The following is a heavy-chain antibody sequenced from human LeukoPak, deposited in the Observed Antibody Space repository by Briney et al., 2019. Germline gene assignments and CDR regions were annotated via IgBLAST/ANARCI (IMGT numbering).Heavy chain of an antibody. Sequence: SVNVSCKASGGTFSSYAISWVRQAPGHGLEWMGGIIPIFGTANYAQKFQGRVTITADESTSTAYMELSSLRSEDTAVYYCARSQGAYYYDSLHAFDIRGQGTMVTVSS. CDR2: IIPIFGTA. V-gene: IGHV1-69*01. CDR1: GGTFSSYA. D-gene: IGHD3-22*01. CDR3: ARSQGAYYYDSLHAFDI. J-gene: IGHJ3*02.